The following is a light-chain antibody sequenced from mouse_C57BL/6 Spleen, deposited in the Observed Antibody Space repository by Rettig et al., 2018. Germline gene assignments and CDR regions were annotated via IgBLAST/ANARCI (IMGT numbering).Light chain of an antibody. CDR3: HQWSSYHT. CDR1: SSVSY. V-gene: IGKV4-80*01. Sequence: QIVLTQSPAIMSASLGEEITLTCSASSSVSYMHWYQQKSGTSPKLLIYSTSNLASGVPSRFSGSGSGTFYSLTIRSVEAEEAADYYCHQWSSYHTFGGGTKLEIK. J-gene: IGKJ2*01. CDR2: STS.